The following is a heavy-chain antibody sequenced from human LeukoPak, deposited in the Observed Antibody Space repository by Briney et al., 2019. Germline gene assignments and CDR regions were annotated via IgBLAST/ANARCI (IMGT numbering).Heavy chain of an antibody. CDR1: GFTFSSYW. Sequence: GGSLRLSCVASGFTFSSYWMHWVRQAPGKGLVWVSRINSDGSSTKCADSVKGRFTISRDDAKNTLYLQMNSLRAEDTAVYYCAALDHGHDYWGQGTLVTVSS. CDR2: INSDGSST. CDR3: AALDHGHDY. V-gene: IGHV3-74*03. J-gene: IGHJ4*02.